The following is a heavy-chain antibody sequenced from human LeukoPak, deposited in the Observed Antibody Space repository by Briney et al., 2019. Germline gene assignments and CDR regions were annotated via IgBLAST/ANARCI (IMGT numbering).Heavy chain of an antibody. CDR2: ISSSSSYI. J-gene: IGHJ4*02. CDR1: GFTFSSYS. V-gene: IGHV3-21*01. D-gene: IGHD1-26*01. Sequence: KPGGSLRLSCAASGFTFSSYSMNWVRQAPGKGLEWVSSISSSSSYIYYADSVKGRFTISRDNAKNSLYLQMNSLRAEDTAVYYCARDHDTTYYFDYWGQGTLVTVSS. CDR3: ARDHDTTYYFDY.